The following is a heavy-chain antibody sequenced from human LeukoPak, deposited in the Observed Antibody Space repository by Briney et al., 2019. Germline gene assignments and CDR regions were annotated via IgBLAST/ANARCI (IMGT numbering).Heavy chain of an antibody. CDR2: IYYSGGT. D-gene: IGHD3-10*01. V-gene: IGHV4-59*01. J-gene: IGHJ3*02. CDR1: GGSISSYY. Sequence: SETLSLTCTVSGGSISSYYWSWIRQPLGKGLEWIGYIYYSGGTKYNPPIKSRVTISADKTKNQFSLKLSSVTAADPAVYSCARGSPYGSGYAAFDIWGQGTMVTVSS. CDR3: ARGSPYGSGYAAFDI.